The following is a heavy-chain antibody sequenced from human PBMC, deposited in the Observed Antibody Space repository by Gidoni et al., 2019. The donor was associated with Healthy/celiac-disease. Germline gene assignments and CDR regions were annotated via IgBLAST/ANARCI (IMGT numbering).Heavy chain of an antibody. Sequence: EVKKPGSSVKVSCKASGGTFSSYAISWVRQAPGQGLEWMGGIIPIFGTANYAQKFQGRVTITADESTSTAYMELSSLRSEDTAVYYCASDLGVVVTAAMPYYYYYMDVWGKGTTVTVSS. CDR1: GGTFSSYA. J-gene: IGHJ6*03. CDR3: ASDLGVVVTAAMPYYYYYMDV. CDR2: IIPIFGTA. D-gene: IGHD2-21*02. V-gene: IGHV1-69*01.